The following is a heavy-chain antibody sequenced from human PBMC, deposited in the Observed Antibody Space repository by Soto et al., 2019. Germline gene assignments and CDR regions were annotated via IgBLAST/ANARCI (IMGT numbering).Heavy chain of an antibody. CDR2: LYWDDDK. CDR3: IQSRCGGDCLQSYASYYYYGMDV. J-gene: IGHJ6*02. CDR1: AFSLSTGGVG. Sequence: QITLKESGPTLVKPTQTLTLTCTFSAFSLSTGGVGVGWIRQPPGKALEWLALLYWDDDKRYSPSLRSRLTITKDTYKNQVVLTMTNMDPVDTATYYCIQSRCGGDCLQSYASYYYYGMDVWGQGNSVTVSS. V-gene: IGHV2-5*02. D-gene: IGHD2-21*02.